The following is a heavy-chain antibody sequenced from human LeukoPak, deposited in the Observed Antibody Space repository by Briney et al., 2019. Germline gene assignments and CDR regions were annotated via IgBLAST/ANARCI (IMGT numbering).Heavy chain of an antibody. V-gene: IGHV4-59*01. CDR1: GGSISRYY. J-gene: IGHJ4*02. Sequence: KPSETLSLTCTVSGGSISRYYWSWIRQPPGKGLEWIGHIYYTGSTNYNPSLKSRVTISVDTSKNQFSLKLSSVTAADTAVYYCVRGRAGATGGDYWGQGTLVTVSS. CDR3: VRGRAGATGGDY. D-gene: IGHD1-26*01. CDR2: IYYTGST.